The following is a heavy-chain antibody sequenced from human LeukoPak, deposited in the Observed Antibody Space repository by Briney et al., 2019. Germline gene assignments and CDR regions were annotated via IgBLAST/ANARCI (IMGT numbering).Heavy chain of an antibody. CDR3: ARRVDDYYGSPPRGWLDP. V-gene: IGHV4-59*08. CDR2: LYYVGSP. CDR1: GGSISSDS. D-gene: IGHD3-10*01. J-gene: IGHJ5*02. Sequence: PSETLSLTCTVSGGSISSDSWSWIRQPPGKGLEWIGYLYYVGSPSYNPSLKSRVTMSVDTSKNQFSLKLSSVTAADTAVYYCARRVDDYYGSPPRGWLDPWGQGTLVTVSS.